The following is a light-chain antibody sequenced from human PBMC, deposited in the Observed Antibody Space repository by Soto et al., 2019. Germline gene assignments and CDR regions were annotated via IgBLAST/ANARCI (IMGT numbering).Light chain of an antibody. CDR3: QHYDNLPPYI. Sequence: EIQMTQSPSSLSVSVGDRVTITCQASRDIRDFLNRYQQKPGKAPKLLIFDASNLEEGVPPRFSGSGSGTDFTFSISSLQPEDVATYYCQHYDNLPPYIFGQGTKVDIK. CDR1: RDIRDF. CDR2: DAS. V-gene: IGKV1-33*01. J-gene: IGKJ2*01.